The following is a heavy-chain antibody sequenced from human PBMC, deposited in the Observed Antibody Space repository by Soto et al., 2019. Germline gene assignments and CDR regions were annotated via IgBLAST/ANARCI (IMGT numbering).Heavy chain of an antibody. J-gene: IGHJ4*02. CDR1: GYTFTGYY. CDR2: INRHSGGT. CDR3: AGTSCSSTTCPTTY. V-gene: IGHV1-2*02. D-gene: IGHD2-2*01. Sequence: QVQLVQSGAEVKKPGASVKVSCKTSGYTFTGYYIYWVRQAPGQGLEWMGWINRHSGGTDSSQKFQGRVTMTRDTSISTAYMELSRLRSDDTAVYYCAGTSCSSTTCPTTYWGQGTLVTVSS.